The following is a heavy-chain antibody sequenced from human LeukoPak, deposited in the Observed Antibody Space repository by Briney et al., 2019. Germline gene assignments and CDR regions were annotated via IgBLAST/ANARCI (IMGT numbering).Heavy chain of an antibody. CDR3: AKSPRSAADNWFDP. D-gene: IGHD6-13*01. Sequence: PGGSLRLSCADSGFTLSTYAMNWVRQAPGKGLEWVSGISAGGGSTYYADSVKGRSTISRDNSKNTLYLQMNSLTVEDTAVYYCAKSPRSAADNWFDPWGQGTLVTVSP. CDR1: GFTLSTYA. CDR2: ISAGGGST. J-gene: IGHJ5*02. V-gene: IGHV3-23*01.